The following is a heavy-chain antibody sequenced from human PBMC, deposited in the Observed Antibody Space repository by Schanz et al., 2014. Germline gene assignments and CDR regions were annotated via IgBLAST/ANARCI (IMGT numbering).Heavy chain of an antibody. Sequence: EVQLVESGGGLVKPGGSLRLSCAASGFTFSTYAMAWVRQAPGKGLEWVSAISGSGGSTYYADSVKGRFTISRDNAKNTLYLQLNSLRAEDTAVYYCARPALWFGDNCFDPWGQGTLXTVSS. CDR3: ARPALWFGDNCFDP. J-gene: IGHJ5*02. CDR2: ISGSGGST. V-gene: IGHV3-23*04. D-gene: IGHD3-10*01. CDR1: GFTFSTYA.